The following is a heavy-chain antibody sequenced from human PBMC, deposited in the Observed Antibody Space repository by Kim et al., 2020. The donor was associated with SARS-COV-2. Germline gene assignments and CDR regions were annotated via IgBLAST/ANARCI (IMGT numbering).Heavy chain of an antibody. CDR3: ARDLYYDILTDMMTFDI. CDR2: IYYSGST. V-gene: IGHV4-39*07. J-gene: IGHJ3*02. Sequence: SVTLSLTCTVSGGSISRSRYYWGWIRQPPGKGLKWIGNIYYSGSTYYNPSLKSRVTMSIDTSKNQFSLRLSSVTAADTAVYYCARDLYYDILTDMMTFDIWGQGTMVTVSS. CDR1: GGSISRSRYY. D-gene: IGHD3-9*01.